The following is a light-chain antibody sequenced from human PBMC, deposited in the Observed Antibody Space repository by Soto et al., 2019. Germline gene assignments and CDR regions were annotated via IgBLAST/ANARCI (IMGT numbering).Light chain of an antibody. CDR1: QSVSSN. J-gene: IGKJ4*01. CDR3: QQYNNWPPAT. V-gene: IGKV3-15*01. Sequence: EILTTYVSAGLCESPGEGATVSWRSSQSVSSNLAWYQKKPGQAPRLLIYGASNRATGIPATFSGSGSGTEFTLPISSLKSEDFPAYYCQQYNNWPPATFGGGTKVDIK. CDR2: GAS.